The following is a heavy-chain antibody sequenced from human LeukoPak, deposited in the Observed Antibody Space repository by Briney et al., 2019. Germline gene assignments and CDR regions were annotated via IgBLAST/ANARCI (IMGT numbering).Heavy chain of an antibody. J-gene: IGHJ6*04. CDR3: ARSGGYSYGYYYGMDV. D-gene: IGHD5-18*01. Sequence: SETLSLTCTVSGGSISSYYWSWIRQPPGKGLEWIGHIYYSGSTNYNPSLKSRVTISVDTSKNQFSLKLSSVTAADTAVYYCARSGGYSYGYYYGMDVWGKGTTVTVSS. CDR1: GGSISSYY. CDR2: IYYSGST. V-gene: IGHV4-59*01.